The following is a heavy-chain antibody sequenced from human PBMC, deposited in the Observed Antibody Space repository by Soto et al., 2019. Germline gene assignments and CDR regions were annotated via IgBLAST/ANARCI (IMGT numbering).Heavy chain of an antibody. CDR1: GFTFSSYA. CDR2: ISYDGSNK. CDR3: ASESRHSIAAAGPPGGY. D-gene: IGHD6-13*01. V-gene: IGHV3-30-3*01. J-gene: IGHJ4*02. Sequence: QVQLVESGGGVVQPGRSLRLSCAASGFTFSSYAMHWVRQAPGKGLEWVAVISYDGSNKYYADSVKGRFTISRDNSKNTLYLQMNSLRAEDTAVYYCASESRHSIAAAGPPGGYWGQGTLVTVSS.